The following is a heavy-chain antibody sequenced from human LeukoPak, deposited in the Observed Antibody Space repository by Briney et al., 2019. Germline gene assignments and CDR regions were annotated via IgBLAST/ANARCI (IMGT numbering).Heavy chain of an antibody. CDR1: GGSFSGCY. D-gene: IGHD2-2*02. Sequence: SETLSLTCAVYGGSFSGCYWSWIRQPPGKGLEWIGEINHSGSTNYNPSLKSRVTISVDTSKNQFSLKLSSVTAADTAVYYCARGRPQRVVPAAIADYWGQGTLVTVSS. J-gene: IGHJ4*02. CDR3: ARGRPQRVVPAAIADY. CDR2: INHSGST. V-gene: IGHV4-34*01.